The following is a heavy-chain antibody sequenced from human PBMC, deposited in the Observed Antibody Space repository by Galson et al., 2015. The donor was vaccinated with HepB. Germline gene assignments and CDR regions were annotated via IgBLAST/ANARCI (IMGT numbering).Heavy chain of an antibody. J-gene: IGHJ4*02. Sequence: SVKVSCKASGGTFSSYAISWVRQAPGQGLEWMGGIIPIFGTANYAQKFQGRVTITADESTSTAHMELSSLRSEDTAVYYCARGDDILTGWDYWGQGTLVTVSS. CDR1: GGTFSSYA. CDR3: ARGDDILTGWDY. CDR2: IIPIFGTA. D-gene: IGHD3-9*01. V-gene: IGHV1-69*13.